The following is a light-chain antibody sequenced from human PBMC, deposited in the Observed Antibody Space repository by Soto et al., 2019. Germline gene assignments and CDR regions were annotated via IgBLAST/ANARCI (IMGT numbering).Light chain of an antibody. CDR3: CSYARGGAYV. CDR1: SSDVGSYNL. Sequence: QSALTQPASVSGSPGQSITISCTGTSSDVGSYNLVSWYQQYPGKAPKLMIYEGSKRPSGVSNRFSGSKSGSTASLTISGLQAEDEADYYCCSYARGGAYVFGTGTKLTVL. CDR2: EGS. J-gene: IGLJ1*01. V-gene: IGLV2-23*01.